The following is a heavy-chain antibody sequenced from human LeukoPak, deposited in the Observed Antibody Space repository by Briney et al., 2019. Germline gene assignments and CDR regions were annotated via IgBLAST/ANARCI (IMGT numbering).Heavy chain of an antibody. CDR1: GGSINSRSYY. D-gene: IGHD4-17*01. CDR3: ARELKVGTVTPDAFDI. J-gene: IGHJ3*02. Sequence: PSETLSLTCTVSGGSINSRSYYWGWIRQPPGKGLEWLGTIFSSGSTYYNPSLKSRITISLDTSENQFSLSLNSVTAADTAVYYCARELKVGTVTPDAFDIWGQGTMVTVSS. V-gene: IGHV4-39*07. CDR2: IFSSGST.